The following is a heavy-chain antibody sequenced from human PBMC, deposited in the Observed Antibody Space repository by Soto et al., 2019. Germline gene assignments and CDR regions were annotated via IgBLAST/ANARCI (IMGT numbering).Heavy chain of an antibody. D-gene: IGHD1-26*01. CDR1: GGSFKSGSYS. J-gene: IGHJ5*02. Sequence: LSLTCTVSGGSFKSGSYSWSWIRQPPGKGLEWIGYVYHTGRTSYNPSLKSRVSISMDTSKNQFSLNLDSVTAADTAVYFCARDMHAGFTHYFDPWGQGTLVTVSS. CDR3: ARDMHAGFTHYFDP. CDR2: VYHTGRT. V-gene: IGHV4-61*01.